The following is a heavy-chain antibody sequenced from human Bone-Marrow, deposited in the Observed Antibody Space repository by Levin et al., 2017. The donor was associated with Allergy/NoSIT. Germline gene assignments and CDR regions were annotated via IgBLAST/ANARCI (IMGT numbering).Heavy chain of an antibody. CDR2: IYPGDSDT. Sequence: HGESLKISCKASGYSFTSYWIGWVRQMPGKGLEWMGIIYPGDSDTRYSPSFQGQVTISADKSISTAYLQWSSLKASDTAMYYCARLRGYDTSYWYFDLWGRGTPVTVTS. D-gene: IGHD3-3*01. CDR3: ARLRGYDTSYWYFDL. V-gene: IGHV5-51*01. CDR1: GYSFTSYW. J-gene: IGHJ2*01.